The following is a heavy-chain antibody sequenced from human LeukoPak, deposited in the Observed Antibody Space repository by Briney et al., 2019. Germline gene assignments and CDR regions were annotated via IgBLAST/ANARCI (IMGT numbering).Heavy chain of an antibody. Sequence: ASVKVSCKASGYTFTSYDINWVRQATGQGLEWMGWMNPNSGNTGYAQKFQGRVTMTRNTSISTAYMELSSLRSEDTAVYYCARGGRDFGSSWWEGYYYYGMDVWGQGTTVTVSS. CDR2: MNPNSGNT. CDR1: GYTFTSYD. V-gene: IGHV1-8*01. D-gene: IGHD6-13*01. CDR3: ARGGRDFGSSWWEGYYYYGMDV. J-gene: IGHJ6*02.